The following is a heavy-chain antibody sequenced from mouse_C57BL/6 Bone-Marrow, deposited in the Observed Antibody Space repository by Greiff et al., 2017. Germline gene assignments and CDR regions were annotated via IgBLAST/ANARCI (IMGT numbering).Heavy chain of an antibody. V-gene: IGHV1-42*01. Sequence: EVHVKQSGPELVKPGASVKISCKASGYSFTGYYMNWVKQSPEKSLEWIGEINPSTGGTTYNQKFKAKATLTVDKSSSTAYMQLKSLTSEDSAVYYCARKVRRIFAYWGQGTLVTVSA. CDR1: GYSFTGYY. J-gene: IGHJ3*01. CDR3: ARKVRRIFAY. D-gene: IGHD1-3*01. CDR2: INPSTGGT.